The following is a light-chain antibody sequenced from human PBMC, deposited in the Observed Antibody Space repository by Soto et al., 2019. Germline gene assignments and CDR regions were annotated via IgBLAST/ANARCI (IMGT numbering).Light chain of an antibody. CDR1: SSDVGGYNF. J-gene: IGLJ1*01. CDR2: EVY. CDR3: TSYTHDNTYV. Sequence: QSALTQPPSASGSPGRSVTISCTGTSSDVGGYNFVSWYQQHPGKAPKLLVYEVYKRPSGVPDRFSGSKSGNRASLTVSGLQAEDEADYYCTSYTHDNTYVFGSGTKLTVL. V-gene: IGLV2-8*01.